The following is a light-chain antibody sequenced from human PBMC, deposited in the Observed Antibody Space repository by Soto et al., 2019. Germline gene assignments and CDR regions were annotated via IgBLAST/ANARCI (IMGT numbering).Light chain of an antibody. Sequence: EIGLTNSPATLSVSPWEIATLSCRASQSVSSNLAWYQQKPGQAPRLLIYGASTRATGIPGRFSGSGSGTEFTLTISSLQSEDFAVYYCQQHNNWPPWTFGQVTKVDNK. CDR2: GAS. CDR1: QSVSSN. J-gene: IGKJ1*01. CDR3: QQHNNWPPWT. V-gene: IGKV3-15*01.